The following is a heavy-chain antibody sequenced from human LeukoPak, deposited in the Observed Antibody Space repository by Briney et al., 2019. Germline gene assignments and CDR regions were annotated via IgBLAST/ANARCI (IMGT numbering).Heavy chain of an antibody. V-gene: IGHV3-53*01. CDR1: GFTVSSNY. CDR2: IYSGGST. J-gene: IGHJ4*02. CDR3: ARAGPSSSWHQFDY. Sequence: PGRSLRLSCAASGFTVSSNYMSWVRQAPGKGLEWVSVIYSGGSTYYADSVKGRFTISRDNSKNTLYLQMNSLSAEDTAVYYCARAGPSSSWHQFDYWGQGTLVTVSS. D-gene: IGHD6-13*01.